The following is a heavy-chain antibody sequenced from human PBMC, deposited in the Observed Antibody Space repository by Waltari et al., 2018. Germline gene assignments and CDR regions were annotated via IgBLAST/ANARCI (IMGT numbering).Heavy chain of an antibody. D-gene: IGHD3-3*01. V-gene: IGHV3-53*01. Sequence: EVQLVESGGGLIQPGGSLRLSCAASGFPVISNYMSWVRPAPGKGLDWVSVIYSGGRTYYADSVKGRFTISRDNSKNTLYLQMNSLRAEDTAVYYCARVRYAWNFDFWSGAYNWFDPWGQGTLVTVSS. CDR1: GFPVISNY. CDR2: IYSGGRT. CDR3: ARVRYAWNFDFWSGAYNWFDP. J-gene: IGHJ5*02.